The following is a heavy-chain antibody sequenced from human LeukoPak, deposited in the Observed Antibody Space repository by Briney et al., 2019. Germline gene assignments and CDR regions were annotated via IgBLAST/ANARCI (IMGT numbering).Heavy chain of an antibody. V-gene: IGHV3-48*01. D-gene: IGHD6-19*01. CDR3: ARDVEQWLVRVYYFDY. CDR2: ISSGSTTI. J-gene: IGHJ4*02. CDR1: GFTLSSYS. Sequence: AGGSLRLSCATSGFTLSSYSMNWVRQAPGKGLEWVSYISSGSTTIYYADSVRGRFTISRDSAKNSLYLQMNSLRAEDTAVYYCARDVEQWLVRVYYFDYWGQGTLVTVSS.